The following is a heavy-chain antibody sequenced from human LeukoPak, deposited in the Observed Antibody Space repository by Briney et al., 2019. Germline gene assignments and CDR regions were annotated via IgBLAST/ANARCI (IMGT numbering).Heavy chain of an antibody. V-gene: IGHV4-34*01. CDR1: GGSFSGYY. CDR3: ARLSSGSNPPFDY. CDR2: INRRGST. Sequence: PSETLSLTCAVYGGSFSGYYWSWIRQPPGKGLEWIGEINRRGSTNCNPSLKSRVTISVDTSKNQFSLKLSSVTAADTAVYYCARLSSGSNPPFDYWGQGTLVIVSS. J-gene: IGHJ4*02. D-gene: IGHD3-22*01.